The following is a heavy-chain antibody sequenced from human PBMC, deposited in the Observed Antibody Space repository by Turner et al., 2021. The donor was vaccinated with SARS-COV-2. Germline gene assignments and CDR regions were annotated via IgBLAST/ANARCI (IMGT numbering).Heavy chain of an antibody. CDR2: VSWKGSRT. D-gene: IGHD5-18*01. V-gene: IGHV3-35*01. CDR3: ADY. CDR1: GFTFSNSD. Sequence: EVQLVESGGGLVQPGGSLRLSCAASGFTFSNSDMNWVHQAPGKGLEWVSGVSWKGSRTHYADSVKGRFIISRDNSRNTLYLQTNSLRTRGYTYDAVADYWGQGTLVTVSS. J-gene: IGHJ4*02.